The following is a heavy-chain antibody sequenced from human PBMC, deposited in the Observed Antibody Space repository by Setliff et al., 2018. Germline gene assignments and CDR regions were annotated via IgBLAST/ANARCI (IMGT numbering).Heavy chain of an antibody. CDR1: GYTFTDFG. V-gene: IGHV1-46*01. J-gene: IGHJ4*02. CDR3: ARAGMASINRKGVFEY. CDR2: INVSGGSA. D-gene: IGHD3-10*01. Sequence: ASVKVSCKASGYTFTDFGINWVRQAPGQGLEWMGLINVSGGSASYEQKFQGRVTMTRDTSTGTVYTELTSLRSEDTAVYYCARAGMASINRKGVFEYWGQGTLVTVSS.